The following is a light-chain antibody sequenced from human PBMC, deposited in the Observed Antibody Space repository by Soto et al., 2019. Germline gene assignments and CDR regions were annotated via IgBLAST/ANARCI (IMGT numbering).Light chain of an antibody. CDR2: GVS. J-gene: IGKJ4*01. Sequence: ERIMTQSPATLSVSPGESATLSCRASQSVSSNLAWYQQKPGQAPRLLIHGVSTRATGIPARFSGSGSETKFTLTISSLQSEDFAVYYCQQYNNWPPLTVGGGTKVDIK. CDR1: QSVSSN. V-gene: IGKV3-15*01. CDR3: QQYNNWPPLT.